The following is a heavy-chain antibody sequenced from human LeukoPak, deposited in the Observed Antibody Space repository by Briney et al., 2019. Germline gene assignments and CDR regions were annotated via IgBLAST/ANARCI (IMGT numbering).Heavy chain of an antibody. CDR2: VTSSSSYI. D-gene: IGHD5-24*01. Sequence: GGSLRLSCAASGFTFSNAWMSWVRQAPGKGLEWVSSVTSSSSYIYYADSVKGRFTISRDNAKNSLYLQMNSLRAEDTAVYYCVRRYMATSAEDFDYWGQGTLVTVSS. V-gene: IGHV3-21*01. CDR3: VRRYMATSAEDFDY. J-gene: IGHJ4*02. CDR1: GFTFSNAW.